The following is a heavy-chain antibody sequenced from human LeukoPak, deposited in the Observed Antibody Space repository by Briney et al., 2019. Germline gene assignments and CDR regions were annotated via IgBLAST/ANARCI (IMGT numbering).Heavy chain of an antibody. CDR3: TRHWDGYDYSYLFNA. D-gene: IGHD2-15*01. V-gene: IGHV3-66*04. CDR2: IYSGGST. CDR1: GFTVSSNY. Sequence: GGSLRLSCAASGFTVSSNYMSWVRQAPGKGLEWVSVIYSGGSTYYADSVKGRFTISRDNSKNTLYLQMNSLRAEDTAVYYCTRHWDGYDYSYLFNAWGQGALVTVSS. J-gene: IGHJ5*02.